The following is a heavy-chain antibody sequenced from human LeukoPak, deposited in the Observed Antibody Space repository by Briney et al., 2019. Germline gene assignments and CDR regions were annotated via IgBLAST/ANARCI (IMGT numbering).Heavy chain of an antibody. CDR1: GGSISSYY. J-gene: IGHJ4*02. CDR2: IYTSGST. D-gene: IGHD6-19*01. CDR3: ARSRRIRYSSGWYNY. V-gene: IGHV4-4*07. Sequence: PSETLSLTCTVSGGSISSYYWSWIRQPAGKGLEWIGRIYTSGSTNYNPSLKSRVTISVDTSKNQFSLKLSSVTAADTAVYYCARSRRIRYSSGWYNYWGQGTLVTVSS.